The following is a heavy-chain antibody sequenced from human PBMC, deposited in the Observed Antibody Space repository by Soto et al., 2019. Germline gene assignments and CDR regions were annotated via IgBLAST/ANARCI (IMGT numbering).Heavy chain of an antibody. Sequence: QVQLVQSGAEVKKPGSSVKVSCKDSGGTFSTYSMFWVRQAPGQGLEWMGRIIPMLGIRNYAQRFQDRVTITEDKSTATAHMELSSLRSEDTALYYCTTGSWSGEVFDIWGQGTMVTVSS. CDR3: TTGSWSGEVFDI. J-gene: IGHJ3*02. CDR1: GGTFSTYS. CDR2: IIPMLGIR. D-gene: IGHD1-1*01. V-gene: IGHV1-69*02.